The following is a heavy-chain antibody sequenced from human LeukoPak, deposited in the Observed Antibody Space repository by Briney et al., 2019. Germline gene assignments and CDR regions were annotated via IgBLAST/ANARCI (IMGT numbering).Heavy chain of an antibody. CDR1: GFTFSSYG. V-gene: IGHV3-33*01. D-gene: IGHD3-16*01. J-gene: IGHJ4*02. Sequence: GGSLRLSCAASGFTFSSYGMHWVRQAPGKGREWVAVIWYDGSNKYYADSVKGRFTISRDNSKNALYLQMNGLRAEDTAVYYCARDTSYYFDYWGQGTLVTVSS. CDR3: ARDTSYYFDY. CDR2: IWYDGSNK.